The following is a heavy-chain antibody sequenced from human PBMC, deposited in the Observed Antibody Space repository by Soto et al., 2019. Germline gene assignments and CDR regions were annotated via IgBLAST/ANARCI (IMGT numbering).Heavy chain of an antibody. CDR2: IYYSGST. CDR3: ARDNILGILYGGMDV. CDR1: GGTISSGDYY. Sequence: PSETLSLTCTVSGGTISSGDYYWSWIRQPPGKGLEWIGYIYYSGSTYYNPSLKSRVTISVDTSKNQFSLKLSSVTDADTAVYYCARDNILGILYGGMDVWGQGTTVTVSS. J-gene: IGHJ6*02. V-gene: IGHV4-30-4*01. D-gene: IGHD3-3*01.